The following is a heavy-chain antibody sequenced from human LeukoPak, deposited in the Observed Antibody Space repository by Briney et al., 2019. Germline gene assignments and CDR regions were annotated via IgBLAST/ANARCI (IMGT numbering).Heavy chain of an antibody. D-gene: IGHD3-16*01. CDR1: GYSISSGYY. Sequence: SETLSLTCAVSGYSISSGYYWAWIRQPPGVGLEWIGSIYHSGDTYYNPSLKSRVTTLVDTSKNQFSLKLSSVTAADTAVYYCARRSITTTFGWFDPWGQGTLVTVSS. J-gene: IGHJ5*02. CDR2: IYHSGDT. V-gene: IGHV4-38-2*01. CDR3: ARRSITTTFGWFDP.